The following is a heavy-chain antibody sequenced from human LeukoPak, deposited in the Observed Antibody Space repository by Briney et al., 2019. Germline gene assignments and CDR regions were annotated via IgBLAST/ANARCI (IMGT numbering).Heavy chain of an antibody. Sequence: GGSLRLSCAASGFTFSSYSMNWVRQAPGKGLEWVANIKEDGSEKYYVDSVKGRFTISKDNAKKSLYLQMNSLRPEDTAVYYCARGPYYDVFFDYWGQGTLVTVSS. V-gene: IGHV3-7*01. CDR3: ARGPYYDVFFDY. D-gene: IGHD3-16*01. CDR2: IKEDGSEK. CDR1: GFTFSSYS. J-gene: IGHJ4*02.